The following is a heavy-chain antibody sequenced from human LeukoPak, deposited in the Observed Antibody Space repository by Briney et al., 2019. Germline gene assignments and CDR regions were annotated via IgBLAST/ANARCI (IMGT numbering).Heavy chain of an antibody. Sequence: PTQTLSLTCTVSGGSISSGDYYWSWIRQPPGKGLEWIGDIYYSGSSYYNPSLKSRVTISVDTSKNQSSLKLSSLTAADTAVYYCARDGIAARRGDDYWGQGTLVTVSS. D-gene: IGHD6-6*01. CDR3: ARDGIAARRGDDY. CDR1: GGSISSGDYY. J-gene: IGHJ4*02. CDR2: IYYSGSS. V-gene: IGHV4-30-4*08.